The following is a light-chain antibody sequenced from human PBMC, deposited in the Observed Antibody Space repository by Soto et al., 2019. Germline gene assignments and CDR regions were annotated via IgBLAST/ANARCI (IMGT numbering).Light chain of an antibody. CDR3: MQSLQTPLI. J-gene: IGKJ4*01. CDR1: QSLRHSNGYDS. Sequence: DIVMTQSPLSLPVTPGEPASISCRSSQSLRHSNGYDSVDWYLQKPGQSPQLLIDLGSNRASRVPDRCNGSGSGRDFTLKISRVESEDVWVSYGMQSLQTPLIFGGETKVEIK. CDR2: LGS. V-gene: IGKV2-28*01.